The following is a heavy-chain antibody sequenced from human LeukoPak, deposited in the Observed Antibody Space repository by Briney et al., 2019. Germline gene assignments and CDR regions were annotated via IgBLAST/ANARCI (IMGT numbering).Heavy chain of an antibody. V-gene: IGHV3-49*04. CDR3: TREIASSGWSHFYYYYYMDV. D-gene: IGHD6-19*01. J-gene: IGHJ6*03. CDR1: GFTFGDYA. Sequence: GGSLRPSCTASGFTFGDYAMSWVRQAPGKGLERVGFIRSKAYGGTTEYAASVKGRFTISRDDSKSIAYLQMNSLKTEDTAVYYCTREIASSGWSHFYYYYYMDVWGKGTTVTISS. CDR2: IRSKAYGGTT.